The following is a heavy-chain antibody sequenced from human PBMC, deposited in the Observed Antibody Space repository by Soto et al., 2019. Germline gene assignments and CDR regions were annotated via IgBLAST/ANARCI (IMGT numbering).Heavy chain of an antibody. CDR3: AIGQVVAAQH. CDR2: IYHSGST. CDR1: GGTISSGGSS. D-gene: IGHD2-15*01. J-gene: IGHJ4*02. V-gene: IGHV4-30-2*01. Sequence: SETLSLTCAVSGGTISSGGSSWSWIRQPPGKGLEWIGYIYHSGSTYYNPSLKSRVTISVDRSKNQFSLKLSSVTAADTAVYYCAIGQVVAAQHWGQGTLVTVSS.